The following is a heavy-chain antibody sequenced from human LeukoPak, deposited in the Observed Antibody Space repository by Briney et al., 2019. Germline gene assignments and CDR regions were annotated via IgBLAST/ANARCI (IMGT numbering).Heavy chain of an antibody. J-gene: IGHJ4*02. CDR2: ISYDGSNK. CDR3: ASPSSSGGADY. V-gene: IGHV3-30-3*01. CDR1: GFTFSSYA. Sequence: GRSLRLSCAASGFTFSSYAMHWVRQAPGKGLEWVAVISYDGSNKYYADSVKGRFTISRDNSQNTLYLQMNSLRAEDTAVYYCASPSSSGGADYWGQGTLVTVSS. D-gene: IGHD6-6*01.